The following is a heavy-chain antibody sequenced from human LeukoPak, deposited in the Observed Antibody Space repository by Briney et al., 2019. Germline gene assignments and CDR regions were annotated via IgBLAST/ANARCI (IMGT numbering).Heavy chain of an antibody. J-gene: IGHJ4*02. V-gene: IGHV3-30*18. CDR3: AKVKEMYSSGSYYFDY. CDR2: ISYDGFNP. CDR1: GFTFSSYG. Sequence: PGRSLRLSCAASGFTFSSYGMHWVRQAPGKGLEWVPVISYDGFNPYYADSVKGRFTISRDNSKNTLWLQMNSLRAEDTAVYYCAKVKEMYSSGSYYFDYWGQGTLVTVSS. D-gene: IGHD6-19*01.